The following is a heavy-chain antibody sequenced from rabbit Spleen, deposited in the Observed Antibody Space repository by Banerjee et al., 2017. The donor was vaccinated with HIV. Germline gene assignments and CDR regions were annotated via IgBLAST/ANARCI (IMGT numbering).Heavy chain of an antibody. CDR1: GFSFSARDV. Sequence: QEQLVESGGGLVKPEGSLSLACKASGFSFSARDVMCCVRQAPGKGLQWIACINAYTGKPVYATWAKGRFTISRTSSTSVTLQMTSLTAADTATYFCARDSGTSFSTYGMDLWGQGTLVTGS. CDR2: INAYTGKP. CDR3: ARDSGTSFSTYGMDL. V-gene: IGHV1S45*01. J-gene: IGHJ6*01. D-gene: IGHD8-1*01.